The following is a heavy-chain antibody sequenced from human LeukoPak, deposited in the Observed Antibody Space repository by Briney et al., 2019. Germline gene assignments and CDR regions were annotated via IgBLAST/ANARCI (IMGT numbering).Heavy chain of an antibody. CDR3: ARAKRSQIRDAFDI. CDR1: GFTFSSYA. CDR2: ISGSGGST. Sequence: GGSLRLSCAASGFTFSSYAMSWVRQAPGKGLEWVSAISGSGGSTYHADSVKGRFTISRDNSKNTLYLQMNSLRAEDTAVYSCARAKRSQIRDAFDIWGQGTMVTVSS. V-gene: IGHV3-23*01. D-gene: IGHD1-1*01. J-gene: IGHJ3*02.